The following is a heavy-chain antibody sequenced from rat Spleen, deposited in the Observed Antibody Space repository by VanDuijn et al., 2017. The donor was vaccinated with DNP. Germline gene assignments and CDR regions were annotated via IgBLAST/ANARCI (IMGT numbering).Heavy chain of an antibody. Sequence: EVQLQESGPGLVKPSQSLSLTCSVTGYSITSSYRWNWIRKFPGHKLEWMGYINSAGSTNYNPSLKGRISITSDTSKNQFFLQVNSVTTEDTATYYCARWSDYFDYWGQGVMVTVSS. J-gene: IGHJ2*01. CDR2: INSAGST. V-gene: IGHV3-3*01. CDR3: ARWSDYFDY. CDR1: GYSITSSYR. D-gene: IGHD4-2*01.